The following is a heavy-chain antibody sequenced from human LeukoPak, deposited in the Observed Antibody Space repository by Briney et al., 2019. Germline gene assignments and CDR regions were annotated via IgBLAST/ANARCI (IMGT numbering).Heavy chain of an antibody. CDR3: ARVGVDYSGNIIKYFYDY. CDR1: GDSISGYQ. CDR2: VYYSGSA. Sequence: PSETLSLTCTVSGDSISGYQWSWIRQPPGKELEWLGNVYYSGSANYNPSLKSRVIISVDTSKNQFSLKLSPVIAADTAVYYCARVGVDYSGNIIKYFYDYWGPGTLVTVSS. V-gene: IGHV4-59*13. D-gene: IGHD4-23*01. J-gene: IGHJ4*02.